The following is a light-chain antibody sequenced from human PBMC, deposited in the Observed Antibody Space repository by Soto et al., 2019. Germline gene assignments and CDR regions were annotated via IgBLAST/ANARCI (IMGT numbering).Light chain of an antibody. J-gene: IGKJ2*01. V-gene: IGKV1-5*01. CDR2: DVS. CDR3: KHTTDFT. CDR1: SSSKW. Sequence: DIQMTQSPSTLAASVGDTVTMTCRSSSKWVAWYQKKPGKAPKLLIYDVSNLERGVPPRFSGSTSGAESTLTITCLQPDDTGTYYCKHTTDFTCGQGTKVDIK.